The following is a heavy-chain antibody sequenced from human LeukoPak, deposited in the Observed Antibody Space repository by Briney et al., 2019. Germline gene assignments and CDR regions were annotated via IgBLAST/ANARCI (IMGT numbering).Heavy chain of an antibody. CDR3: VRVWDRYFDWLLAFDY. Sequence: PSETLSLTCTVSGGSISSYYWSWIRQPPGKGLEWIGYIYYSGSTNYNPSLKSRVTISVDTSKNQFSLKLSSVTAADTAVYYCVRVWDRYFDWLLAFDYWGQGTLVTVSS. CDR1: GGSISSYY. D-gene: IGHD3-9*01. CDR2: IYYSGST. J-gene: IGHJ4*02. V-gene: IGHV4-59*01.